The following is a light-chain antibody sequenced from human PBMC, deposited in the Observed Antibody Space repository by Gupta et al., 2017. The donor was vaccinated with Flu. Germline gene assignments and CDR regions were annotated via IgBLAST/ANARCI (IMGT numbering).Light chain of an antibody. CDR3: QHRSDSRT. J-gene: IGKJ1*01. Sequence: IVLTQAPATLSLSPGDRATLSCRATQYVRSDLAWYQQKPGQAPRLLIFDASHSAAGIPARFSGSGAVKLFTRTIISLEPEECAIYFCQHRSDSRTFGPGTTVEIK. CDR1: QYVRSD. V-gene: IGKV3-11*01. CDR2: DAS.